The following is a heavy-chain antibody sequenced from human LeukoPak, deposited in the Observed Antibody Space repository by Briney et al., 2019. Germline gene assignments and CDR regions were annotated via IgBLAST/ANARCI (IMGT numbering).Heavy chain of an antibody. J-gene: IGHJ4*02. D-gene: IGHD3-16*01. CDR2: IKSKVDGGTV. CDR3: TCFTWGTSDY. CDR1: GFTFIYAW. Sequence: GGSLRLSCAASGFTFIYAWMSWVRQAPGKGLEWAGRIKSKVDGGTVDYAAPVKGRFTISRDDSENILYLQVDNLKTEDTGVYYCTCFTWGTSDYWGQGTLVTVSS. V-gene: IGHV3-15*01.